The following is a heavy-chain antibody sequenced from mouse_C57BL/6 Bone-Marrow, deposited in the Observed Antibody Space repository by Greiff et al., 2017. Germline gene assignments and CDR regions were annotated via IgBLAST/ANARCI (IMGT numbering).Heavy chain of an antibody. CDR2: IDPADSYT. D-gene: IGHD2-2*01. CDR3: VRRDIYYGSFAY. Sequence: QVQLQQSGAELVRPGTSVKLSCKASGYTFTSYWMHWVKQRPGQGLEWIGVIDPADSYTNYNQKFKGKATLTVDTSSSTAYMQLSSLTSEDSAVYYCVRRDIYYGSFAYWGQGTLVTVSA. J-gene: IGHJ3*01. CDR1: GYTFTSYW. V-gene: IGHV1-59*01.